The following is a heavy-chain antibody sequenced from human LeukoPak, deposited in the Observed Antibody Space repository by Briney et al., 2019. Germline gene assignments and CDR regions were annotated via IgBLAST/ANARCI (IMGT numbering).Heavy chain of an antibody. CDR3: ARDYAV. J-gene: IGHJ3*01. CDR1: GFTFSSYG. CDR2: IWYDGSNK. Sequence: PGGSLRLSCAASGFTFSSYGMHWVRQAPGKGLEWVAVIWYDGSNKYYADSVKGRFTISKDNSKNTLYLQINSVRAEDTAVYYCARDYAVWGQGTMVTVSS. V-gene: IGHV3-33*01. D-gene: IGHD3-16*01.